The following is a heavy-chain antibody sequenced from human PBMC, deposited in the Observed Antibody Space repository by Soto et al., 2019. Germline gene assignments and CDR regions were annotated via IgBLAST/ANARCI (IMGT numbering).Heavy chain of an antibody. CDR1: GFTFSSYS. V-gene: IGHV3-48*02. CDR3: ATYVLRYFDWLLNDAFDI. J-gene: IGHJ3*02. Sequence: GGSLRLSCAASGFTFSSYSMNWVRQAPGKGLEWVSYISSSSSTIYYADSVKGRFTISRDNAKNSLYLQMNSLRDEDTAVYYCATYVLRYFDWLLNDAFDIWGQGTMVTVS. D-gene: IGHD3-9*01. CDR2: ISSSSSTI.